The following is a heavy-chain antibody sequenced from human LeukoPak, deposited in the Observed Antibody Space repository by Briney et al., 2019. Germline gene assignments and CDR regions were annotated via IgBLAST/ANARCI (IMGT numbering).Heavy chain of an antibody. D-gene: IGHD6-13*01. CDR1: GYTFTSYG. CDR3: ARDIGSSWIEYFDY. CDR2: ISAYNGNT. J-gene: IGHJ4*02. V-gene: IGHV1-18*01. Sequence: ASVKVSCKASGYTFTSYGISWVRQAPGRGLEWMGWISAYNGNTNYAQKLQGRVTMTTDTSTSTAYMELRSLRSDDTAVYYCARDIGSSWIEYFDYWGQGTLVTVSS.